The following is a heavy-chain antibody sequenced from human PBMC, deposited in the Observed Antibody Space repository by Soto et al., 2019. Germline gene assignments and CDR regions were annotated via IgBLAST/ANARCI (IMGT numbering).Heavy chain of an antibody. V-gene: IGHV3-23*01. CDR2: LTTGGDT. Sequence: PGGSLRLSCAASGLTFSNYAMSWVRQAPGKGLEWVSTLTTGGDTYYGDSVKGRFTISRDNSENTVYLQMNSLRAEDTAVYYCAKRVGLTDTTGYSPFDYWGQGTLVTVSS. CDR3: AKRVGLTDTTGYSPFDY. D-gene: IGHD3-22*01. J-gene: IGHJ4*02. CDR1: GLTFSNYA.